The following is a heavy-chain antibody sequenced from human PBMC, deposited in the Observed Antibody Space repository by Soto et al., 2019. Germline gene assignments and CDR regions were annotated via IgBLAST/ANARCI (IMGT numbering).Heavy chain of an antibody. J-gene: IGHJ5*02. D-gene: IGHD3-10*01. V-gene: IGHV1-18*04. CDR1: GYTLTSYG. CDR2: ISAYKGNT. CDR3: TRDITAGVDVWFDP. Sequence: QVQLVQSGAEVKKTGASVKVSCKASGYTLTSYGTSWVRQAPGQGLEWMGWISAYKGNTNYAQKLQCRVTMTTDTSTSTAYMELRSLRSDETAVYYCTRDITAGVDVWFDPLGQVTRVTGSS.